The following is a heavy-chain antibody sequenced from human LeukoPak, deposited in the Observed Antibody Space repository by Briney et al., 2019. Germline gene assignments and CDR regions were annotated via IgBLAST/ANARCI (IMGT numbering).Heavy chain of an antibody. CDR2: IYYSGNT. Sequence: SETLSLTCTVSGGSISSYYWSWIRQPPGKGLEWIGYIYYSGNTNYNPSLKSRVTISVDTSKNQFSLKLSSVTAADTAVYYCATTADQLTPLGYWGQGTLVTVSS. CDR1: GGSISSYY. D-gene: IGHD2-2*01. CDR3: ATTADQLTPLGY. J-gene: IGHJ4*02. V-gene: IGHV4-59*08.